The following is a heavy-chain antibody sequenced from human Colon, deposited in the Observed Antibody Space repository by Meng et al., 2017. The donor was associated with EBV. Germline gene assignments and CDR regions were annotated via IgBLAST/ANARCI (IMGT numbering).Heavy chain of an antibody. CDR3: ARENNRAIDH. V-gene: IGHV3-21*04. J-gene: IGHJ5*02. Sequence: VQVCASGGRLVEPGGYLRLSMAASGFTFISHSMNWARQAPGKGLEWVSFFNPSGTKFYADSVKGRFTISRDSAENSLYLQMNSLRAEDTAVYYCARENNRAIDHWGQGTPVTVSS. CDR1: GFTFISHS. CDR2: FNPSGTK. D-gene: IGHD1/OR15-1a*01.